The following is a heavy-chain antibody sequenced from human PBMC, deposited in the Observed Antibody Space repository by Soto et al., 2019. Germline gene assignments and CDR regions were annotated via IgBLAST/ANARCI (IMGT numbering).Heavy chain of an antibody. Sequence: PGGSLRLSCAASGFTFSSYEMNWVRQAPGKGLEWVSYISSSGSTIYYADSVKGRFTISRDNAKNSLYLQMNSLRAEDTAVYYCARSIRYFGWLPFDYWGQGTLVTVSS. D-gene: IGHD3-9*01. CDR3: ARSIRYFGWLPFDY. CDR2: ISSSGSTI. CDR1: GFTFSSYE. J-gene: IGHJ4*02. V-gene: IGHV3-48*03.